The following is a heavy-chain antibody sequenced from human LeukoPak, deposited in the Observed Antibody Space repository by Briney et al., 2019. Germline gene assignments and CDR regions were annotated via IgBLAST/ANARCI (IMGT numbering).Heavy chain of an antibody. CDR3: ARRYCSTANCYAFDT. V-gene: IGHV3-21*01. CDR2: ISSSGTYT. Sequence: PGGSLRLSCSASGFTFSTYWMSWVRQAPGKGLEWVSSISSSGTYTYYADSLKGRFTISRDNAKNSLYLQMNGLRAEDTAVYYCARRYCSTANCYAFDTWGQGTLVTVSP. D-gene: IGHD2-2*01. J-gene: IGHJ4*02. CDR1: GFTFSTYW.